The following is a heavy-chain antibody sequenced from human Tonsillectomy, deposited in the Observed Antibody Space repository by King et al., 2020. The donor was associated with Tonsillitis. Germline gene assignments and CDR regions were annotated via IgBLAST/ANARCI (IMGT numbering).Heavy chain of an antibody. CDR3: AREGSPAAYYYYYNMDV. CDR1: GFTVSSNY. J-gene: IGHJ6*02. D-gene: IGHD1-26*01. CDR2: IYSDIST. V-gene: IGHV3-53*01. Sequence: VQLVESGGGLIQPGGSLRLSCAASGFTVSSNYMSWVRQAPGKGLEWVSVIYSDISTYYADSVKGRFTISRDNSKNTLYLQSNSLRAEDTAVYYCAREGSPAAYYYYYNMDVWGQGTTVTVSS.